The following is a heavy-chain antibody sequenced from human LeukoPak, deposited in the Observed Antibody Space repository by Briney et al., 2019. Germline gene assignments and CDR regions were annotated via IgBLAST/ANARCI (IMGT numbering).Heavy chain of an antibody. CDR3: ARDGGWPGYFDI. D-gene: IGHD3-16*01. Sequence: GGSLRLSCGASGFTVSNHHMSWGRQTPGKGLEWVSVIFSGGNTYYTDSVKGRFTISRDNSKNTLYLQVNRLRAEDTAVYYCARDGGWPGYFDIWGQGTMVTVSS. V-gene: IGHV3-53*01. CDR2: IFSGGNT. J-gene: IGHJ3*02. CDR1: GFTVSNHH.